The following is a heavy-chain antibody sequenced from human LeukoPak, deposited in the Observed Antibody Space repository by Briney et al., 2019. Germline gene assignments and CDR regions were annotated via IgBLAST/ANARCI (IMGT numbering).Heavy chain of an antibody. J-gene: IGHJ4*02. CDR2: IYYSGST. V-gene: IGHV4-31*03. CDR1: GGSISSGGYY. Sequence: PSETLSLTCTVSGGSISSGGYYWSWIRQHPGKGLEWIGYIYYSGSTYYNPSLKSRVTISVDTSKNQFSLKLSSVTAADTAVYYCARDGPYYDSSGYPVSIQWGQGTLVTVSS. CDR3: ARDGPYYDSSGYPVSIQ. D-gene: IGHD3-22*01.